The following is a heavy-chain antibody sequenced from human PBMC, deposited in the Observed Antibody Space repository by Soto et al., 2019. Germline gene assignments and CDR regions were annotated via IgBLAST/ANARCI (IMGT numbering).Heavy chain of an antibody. D-gene: IGHD1-26*01. J-gene: IGHJ5*02. CDR1: GFTFTNSA. CDR3: ARASGSSYWFDP. CDR2: IVVGSGNT. Sequence: SVKVSCKASGFTFTNSAVQWVRQARGQRLEWIGWIVVGSGNTNYAQKFQERVTITRDMSTSTAYMELSSLRSDDTAVYYCARASGSSYWFDPWGQGTLVTVSS. V-gene: IGHV1-58*01.